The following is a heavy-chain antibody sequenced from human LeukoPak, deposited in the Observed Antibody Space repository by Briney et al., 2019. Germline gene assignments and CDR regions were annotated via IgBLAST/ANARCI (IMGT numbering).Heavy chain of an antibody. J-gene: IGHJ5*02. D-gene: IGHD3-3*01. Sequence: GGSLRLSCAASGFSFRNAWMHWVRQAPGKGLVWVSRIKGDGSVTVYADSVKGRFTISRDNAKNTLYLQMSSLRVEDTAVYYCARSDWFDPWGQGTLVTVSS. V-gene: IGHV3-74*01. CDR2: IKGDGSVT. CDR1: GFSFRNAW. CDR3: ARSDWFDP.